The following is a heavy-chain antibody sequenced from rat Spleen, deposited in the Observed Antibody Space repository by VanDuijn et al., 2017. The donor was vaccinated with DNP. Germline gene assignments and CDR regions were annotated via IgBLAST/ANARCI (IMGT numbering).Heavy chain of an antibody. J-gene: IGHJ2*01. V-gene: IGHV5S23*01. CDR2: VNTGGGST. CDR1: GLTFSNYD. Sequence: EVQLVESGGGLVQPGRSLKLSCAASGLTFSNYDMAWVRQAPSQGLEWVASVNTGGGSTYYRDSVKGRFTLSRDNAKSTLYLQMDSLRSEDTATYYCARQRWYYSGEGMDYWGQGVMVTVSS. D-gene: IGHD1-1*01. CDR3: ARQRWYYSGEGMDY.